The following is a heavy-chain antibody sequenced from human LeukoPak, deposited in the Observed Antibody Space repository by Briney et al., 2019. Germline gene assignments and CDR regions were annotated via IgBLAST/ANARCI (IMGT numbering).Heavy chain of an antibody. J-gene: IGHJ4*02. CDR3: AKGSSGYFFDL. Sequence: GGSLRLSCAASGFIFNNYGLVWVRQAPGKGLEWVSAISNDGGGTTYADFVKGRFTISRDNSKNTLFLQMDSLRAEDTALYYCAKGSSGYFFDLWGQGALVAVSS. D-gene: IGHD3-22*01. CDR1: GFIFNNYG. V-gene: IGHV3-23*01. CDR2: ISNDGGGT.